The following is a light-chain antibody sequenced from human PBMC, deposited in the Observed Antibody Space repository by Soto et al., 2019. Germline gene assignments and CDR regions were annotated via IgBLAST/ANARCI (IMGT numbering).Light chain of an antibody. Sequence: DVQMTQSPSSVSASVGDRVTITCRASESINSYLNWYQQKPGKAPNLLIYAASTLQSGVPSRFSGSGSGTDFTLTISSLQPEDFATYYCQQSYRTPYTFGQGTNLEIK. V-gene: IGKV1-39*01. J-gene: IGKJ2*01. CDR1: ESINSY. CDR3: QQSYRTPYT. CDR2: AAS.